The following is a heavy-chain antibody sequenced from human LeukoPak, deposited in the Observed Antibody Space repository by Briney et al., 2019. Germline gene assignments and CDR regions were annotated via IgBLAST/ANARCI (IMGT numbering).Heavy chain of an antibody. CDR2: INPSGGST. V-gene: IGHV1-46*01. J-gene: IGHJ5*02. Sequence: ASVKVPCKASGYTFTSYYMHWVRQAPGQGLEWMGIINPSGGSTSYAQKFQGRVTMTRDTSTSTVYMELSSLRSEDTAVYYCARDRGGSTTVTTGWFDPWGQGTLVTVSS. D-gene: IGHD4-11*01. CDR3: ARDRGGSTTVTTGWFDP. CDR1: GYTFTSYY.